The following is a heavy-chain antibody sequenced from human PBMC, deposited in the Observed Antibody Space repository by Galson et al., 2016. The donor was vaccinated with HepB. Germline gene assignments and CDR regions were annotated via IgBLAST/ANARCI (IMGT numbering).Heavy chain of an antibody. Sequence: SLRLSCAASGFTFSRYWMGWVHQAPEKGLEWVATIKEDGSEKYYLDSVKGRFTISRDNAKNSLYLQMNSLRAEDRAVYYCAREVRRNSETYWGQGTLVTVSS. CDR2: IKEDGSEK. V-gene: IGHV3-7*03. D-gene: IGHD1-14*01. J-gene: IGHJ4*02. CDR3: AREVRRNSETY. CDR1: GFTFSRYW.